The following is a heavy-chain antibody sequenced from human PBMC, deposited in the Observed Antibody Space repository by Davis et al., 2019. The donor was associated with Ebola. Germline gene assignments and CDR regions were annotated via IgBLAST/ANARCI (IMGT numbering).Heavy chain of an antibody. D-gene: IGHD4-17*01. CDR3: ARVGTTVTTGWFDP. CDR2: IYSGGST. Sequence: PGGSLTLSCAASGFTVSSNYMSWVRQAPGKGLEWVSVIYSGGSTYYADSVKGRFTISRDNSKNTLYLQMNSLGAEDTAVYYCARVGTTVTTGWFDPWGQGTLVTVSS. CDR1: GFTVSSNY. V-gene: IGHV3-53*01. J-gene: IGHJ5*02.